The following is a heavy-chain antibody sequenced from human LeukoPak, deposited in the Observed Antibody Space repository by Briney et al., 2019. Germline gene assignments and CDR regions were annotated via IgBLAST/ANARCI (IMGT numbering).Heavy chain of an antibody. CDR1: GFTFSSYA. CDR3: ARVGSGYDLYGY. D-gene: IGHD5-12*01. Sequence: GGSLRLSCAASGFTFSSYAMHWVRQAPGKGLEWVAVISYDGSNKYYADSVKGRFTISRDNSKNTLYLQMNSLRAEDMAVYYCARVGSGYDLYGYWGQGTLVTVSS. CDR2: ISYDGSNK. V-gene: IGHV3-30-3*01. J-gene: IGHJ4*02.